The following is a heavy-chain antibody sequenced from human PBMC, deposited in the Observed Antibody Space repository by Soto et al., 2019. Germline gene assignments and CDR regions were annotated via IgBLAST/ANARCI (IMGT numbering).Heavy chain of an antibody. Sequence: PSETLSLTCAVYGWSFSGYYWSWIRQPPGTGLEWIGEINHSGSTNYNPSLKSRVTISVDTSKNQFSLNLSSVTAADMAVYYCVRELGLRYYYGSGSYYKYYYYYGMDVWGQGT. CDR3: VRELGLRYYYGSGSYYKYYYYYGMDV. J-gene: IGHJ6*02. D-gene: IGHD3-10*01. V-gene: IGHV4-34*01. CDR1: GWSFSGYY. CDR2: INHSGST.